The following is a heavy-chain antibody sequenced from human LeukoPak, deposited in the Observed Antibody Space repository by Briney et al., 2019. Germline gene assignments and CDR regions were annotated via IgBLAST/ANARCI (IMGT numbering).Heavy chain of an antibody. V-gene: IGHV1-8*01. D-gene: IGHD2-2*01. Sequence: ASVKVSSKASGYTFTSYDINWVRQATGQGLEWMGWMNPNSGDTGYAQKFQGRVTMTRNTSISTAYMGLSSLRSEDTAVYYCARGSEYQLLSYYYYYMDVWGKGTTVAVSS. CDR1: GYTFTSYD. J-gene: IGHJ6*03. CDR3: ARGSEYQLLSYYYYYMDV. CDR2: MNPNSGDT.